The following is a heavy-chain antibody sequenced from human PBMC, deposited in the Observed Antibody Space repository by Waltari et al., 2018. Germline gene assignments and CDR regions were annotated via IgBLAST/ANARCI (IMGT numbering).Heavy chain of an antibody. CDR3: ARGMSSVWYGTFDY. J-gene: IGHJ4*02. CDR1: GGSINIYC. CDR2: VDSTGNT. Sequence: QVQLQESGPGLVKPSETLSLTCTVSGGSINIYCWSWIRQPPGKGLEWIGYVDSTGNTSDNPALERGVTVSAETSKNQVYLRLRDVSAEDTAVYYCARGMSSVWYGTFDYWGQGTLVTVSS. V-gene: IGHV4-59*08. D-gene: IGHD6-19*01.